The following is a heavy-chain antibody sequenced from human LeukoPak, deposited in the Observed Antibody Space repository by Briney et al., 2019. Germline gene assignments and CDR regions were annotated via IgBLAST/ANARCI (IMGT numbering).Heavy chain of an antibody. J-gene: IGHJ5*02. D-gene: IGHD3-10*01. CDR2: ISWNSGTI. CDR1: GFTFDDYA. CDR3: AKSLVRGVQLCWFDP. Sequence: PGRSLRLSCAASGFTFDDYAMHWVRQAPGKGLEWVSGISWNSGTIAYADSVRGRFTISRDNAKNSLYLQMNSLRTEDTAFHYCAKSLVRGVQLCWFDPWGQGTLVTVSS. V-gene: IGHV3-9*01.